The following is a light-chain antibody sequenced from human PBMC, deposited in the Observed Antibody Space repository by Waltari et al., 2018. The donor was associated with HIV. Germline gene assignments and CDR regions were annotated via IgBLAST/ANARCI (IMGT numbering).Light chain of an antibody. CDR1: SAHSTYA. V-gene: IGLV4-69*01. Sequence: QLAVTQSPSASASLGASVKLTCTLNSAHSTYAIAWHQQQPGKGPRFLLKVKSDGSHIKGDGIPDRFSGSSFGAARYLTITSLRSDDEADYYCQTWGTGIRVFGGGTKLTVL. CDR3: QTWGTGIRV. CDR2: VKSDGSH. J-gene: IGLJ3*02.